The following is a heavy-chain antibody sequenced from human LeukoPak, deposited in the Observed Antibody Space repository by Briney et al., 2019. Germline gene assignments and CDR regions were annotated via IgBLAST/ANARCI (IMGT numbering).Heavy chain of an antibody. V-gene: IGHV1-18*01. J-gene: IGHJ4*02. CDR2: ISAYNGNT. CDR3: ARGIFRHYYGSGVRFGHPGY. D-gene: IGHD3-10*01. Sequence: ASVKVSCKASGYTFTSYGISWVRQAPGQGLEWMGWISAYNGNTNYAQKLQGRVTMTTDTSTSTAYMELRSLRSDDTAVYYCARGIFRHYYGSGVRFGHPGYWGQGTLVTVSS. CDR1: GYTFTSYG.